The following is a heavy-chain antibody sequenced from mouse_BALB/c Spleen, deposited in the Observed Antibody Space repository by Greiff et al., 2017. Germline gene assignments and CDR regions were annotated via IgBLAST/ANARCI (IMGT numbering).Heavy chain of an antibody. Sequence: EVMLVESGGGLVKPGGSLKLSCAASGFTFSSYTMSWVRQTPEKRLEWVATISSGGSYTYYPDSVKGRFTISRDNAKNTLYLQMSSLKSEDTAMYYCTREEGNYDAMDYWGQGTSVTVSS. J-gene: IGHJ4*01. CDR2: ISSGGSYT. CDR3: TREEGNYDAMDY. V-gene: IGHV5-6-4*01. D-gene: IGHD2-1*01. CDR1: GFTFSSYT.